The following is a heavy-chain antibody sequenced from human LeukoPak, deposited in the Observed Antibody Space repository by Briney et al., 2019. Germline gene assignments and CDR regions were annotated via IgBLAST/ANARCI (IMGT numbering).Heavy chain of an antibody. Sequence: GGSLRLSCAASGFTFSSYGMHWVRQAPGKGLEWVAFIRYDGDIKYYADSVKGRFTISRDNSKNTLYLQMNSLTAEDTAVYYCARESFAARWDWGQGTLVTVSS. V-gene: IGHV3-30*02. CDR1: GFTFSSYG. CDR2: IRYDGDIK. D-gene: IGHD6-6*01. J-gene: IGHJ4*02. CDR3: ARESFAARWD.